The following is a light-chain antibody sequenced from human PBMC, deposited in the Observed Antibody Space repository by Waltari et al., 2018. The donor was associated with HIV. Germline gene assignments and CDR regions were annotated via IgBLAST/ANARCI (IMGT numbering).Light chain of an antibody. Sequence: QSVLTQPPSVSGAPGQRVTISCTGNTSNIGAGYDVHWYQQLPGTAPKLLIYGVANRPAGVPDRFSGSTSGTSASLAITGLRAEDECDYYCQSYDRSLSGVIFGGGTKLTVL. CDR3: QSYDRSLSGVI. CDR2: GVA. CDR1: TSNIGAGYD. J-gene: IGLJ2*01. V-gene: IGLV1-40*01.